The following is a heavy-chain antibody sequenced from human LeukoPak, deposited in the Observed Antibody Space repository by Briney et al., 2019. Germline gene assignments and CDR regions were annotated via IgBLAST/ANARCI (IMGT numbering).Heavy chain of an antibody. D-gene: IGHD3-3*01. CDR1: GFTFSSYS. V-gene: IGHV3-21*01. CDR3: ARGVPYDSWSGPHYSDY. Sequence: GGSLRLSCAASGFTFSSYSMNWVRQAPGKGLEWVSSISSSSSYIYYADSVKGRFTISRDSAKNSLYLQMNSLRAEDTAVYYCARGVPYDSWSGPHYSDYWGQGTLVTVSS. CDR2: ISSSSSYI. J-gene: IGHJ4*02.